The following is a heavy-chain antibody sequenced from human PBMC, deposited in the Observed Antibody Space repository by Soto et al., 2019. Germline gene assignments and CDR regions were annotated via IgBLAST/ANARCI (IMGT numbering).Heavy chain of an antibody. D-gene: IGHD3-16*01. V-gene: IGHV1-69*13. CDR2: IIPIFGTA. CDR3: AADYDPYTPLDFDY. J-gene: IGHJ4*02. CDR1: GGTFSSYA. Sequence: WASVKVSCKASGGTFSSYAISWVRQAPGQGLEWMGGIIPIFGTANYAQKFQGRVTITADESTSTAYMELSSLRSEDTAVYYCAADYDPYTPLDFDYWGQGTLVTVSS.